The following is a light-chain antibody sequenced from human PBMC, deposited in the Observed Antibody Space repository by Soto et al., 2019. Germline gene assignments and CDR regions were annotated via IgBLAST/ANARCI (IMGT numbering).Light chain of an antibody. V-gene: IGKV3-11*01. J-gene: IGKJ4*01. CDR2: DAS. Sequence: EIVLTQSPATLSLSPGEIATLSCRASQSVSSYLAWYQQKPGQAPRLLIYDASNRATGIPARFSGSGSGTDFTLTISSLEPEDFAVYYCQQRSEWPLTFGGGTRWIS. CDR3: QQRSEWPLT. CDR1: QSVSSY.